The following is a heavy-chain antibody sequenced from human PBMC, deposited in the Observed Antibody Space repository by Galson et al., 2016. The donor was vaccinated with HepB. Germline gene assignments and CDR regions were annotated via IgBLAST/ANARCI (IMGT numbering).Heavy chain of an antibody. D-gene: IGHD2-2*01. CDR1: GFVFSDFY. J-gene: IGHJ4*02. V-gene: IGHV3-11*01. Sequence: SLRLSCAASGFVFSDFYMSWIRQAPGKGLEWVAHIRRSSTIITYADSVKGRFTISRDNAKNSLYLQMNNLRAEDTAVYFCAKAGYCSYNSCPLEYWGQGTLVTVSS. CDR2: IRRSSTII. CDR3: AKAGYCSYNSCPLEY.